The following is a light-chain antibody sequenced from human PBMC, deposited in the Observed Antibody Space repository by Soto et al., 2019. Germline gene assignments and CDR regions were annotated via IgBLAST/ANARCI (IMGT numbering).Light chain of an antibody. CDR1: QSVSNNY. Sequence: EIVLTQSPGTLSLSPVERATLSCRASQSVSNNYLAWYQQIPGQAPRLLIYGVSSRAAGIPDRFSGSGSGTDFTLTISSLQSEDFAVYYCQQYNNWPPITFGQGTRLEIK. V-gene: IGKV3-20*01. CDR3: QQYNNWPPIT. J-gene: IGKJ5*01. CDR2: GVS.